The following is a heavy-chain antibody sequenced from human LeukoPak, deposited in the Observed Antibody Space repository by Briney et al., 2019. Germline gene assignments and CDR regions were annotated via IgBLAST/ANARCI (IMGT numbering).Heavy chain of an antibody. CDR1: GGTFSSYA. J-gene: IGHJ6*03. Sequence: SVKVSCKASGGTFSSYAISWVRQAPGQGLEWMGGIIPIFGTANYAQKFQGRVTITTDESTSTAYMELSSLRSEDTAVYYCARDREGLSSSRLYHYYYMDVWGKGTTVTVSS. CDR2: IIPIFGTA. CDR3: ARDREGLSSSRLYHYYYMDV. D-gene: IGHD6-6*01. V-gene: IGHV1-69*05.